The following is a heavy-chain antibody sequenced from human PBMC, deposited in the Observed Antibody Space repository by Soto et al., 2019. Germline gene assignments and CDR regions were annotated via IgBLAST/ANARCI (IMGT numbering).Heavy chain of an antibody. CDR3: ARGRTVSSISPLLV. J-gene: IGHJ1*01. CDR2: VSPKSGNT. D-gene: IGHD1-1*01. V-gene: IGHV1-18*01. Sequence: QIQLVQSGAEVKKPGASVKVSCKASGYNFFDYGVTWVRQAPGQGLEWMGWVSPKSGNTDYARKVQGRVTMTTDISTSTAYMELGGLISDDTGVYYCARGRTVSSISPLLVWGQWTLFSVSS. CDR1: GYNFFDYG.